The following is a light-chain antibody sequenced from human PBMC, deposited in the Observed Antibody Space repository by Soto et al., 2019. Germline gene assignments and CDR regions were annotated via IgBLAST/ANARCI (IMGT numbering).Light chain of an antibody. CDR2: GAS. CDR3: QQYNDWPRT. J-gene: IGKJ1*01. CDR1: QSVGTY. V-gene: IGKV3-15*01. Sequence: EIVMTQSPATLSVSPGERATLSCRASQSVGTYLAWYQQKPGQAPRLLIYGASTRAAGISSRFSGGGSGTEFTLTISSLQSEDFAIYYCQQYNDWPRTFGQGTEVGIK.